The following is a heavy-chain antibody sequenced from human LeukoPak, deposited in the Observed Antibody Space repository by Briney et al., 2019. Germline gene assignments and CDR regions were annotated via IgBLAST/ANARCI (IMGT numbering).Heavy chain of an antibody. D-gene: IGHD3/OR15-3a*01. CDR2: INHSGRT. CDR1: GGSFSGYY. CDR3: TRVWGGLARGAFDF. J-gene: IGHJ3*01. V-gene: IGHV4-34*01. Sequence: PSETLSLTCAVYGGSFSGYYWSWIRQSPRQGLEWSGEINHSGRTTYNPSLKGRVTISVDTSKKELSLRLTSVTAADTAVYYCTRVWGGLARGAFDFWGHGTMVTVSS.